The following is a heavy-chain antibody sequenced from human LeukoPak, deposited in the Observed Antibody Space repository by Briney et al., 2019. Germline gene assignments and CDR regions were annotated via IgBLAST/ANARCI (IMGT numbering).Heavy chain of an antibody. CDR3: AKDNPQSHGDFWSGYYDSYYFDY. J-gene: IGHJ4*02. V-gene: IGHV3-23*01. Sequence: GGSLRLSCAASGFTFSNYAMNWVRQAPGKGLEWVSVISGSGVSTYYADSVKGRFTISRDNSKDTLYLQMNSLRAEDTAVYYCAKDNPQSHGDFWSGYYDSYYFDYWGQGTLVTVSS. CDR2: ISGSGVST. CDR1: GFTFSNYA. D-gene: IGHD3-3*01.